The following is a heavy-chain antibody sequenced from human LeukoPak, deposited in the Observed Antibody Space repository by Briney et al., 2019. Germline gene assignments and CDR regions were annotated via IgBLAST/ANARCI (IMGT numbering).Heavy chain of an antibody. CDR3: ARVSDSSGFDAFDI. V-gene: IGHV4-59*01. D-gene: IGHD3-22*01. Sequence: SETLSLTCTGSGGSISRYYWSWIRQPPGKGLEGIGYIYYRGSTNYNPSLKSRVTISVDTSKNQFSLKLSSVTAADTAVYYCARVSDSSGFDAFDIWGQGTMVTVSS. J-gene: IGHJ3*02. CDR2: IYYRGST. CDR1: GGSISRYY.